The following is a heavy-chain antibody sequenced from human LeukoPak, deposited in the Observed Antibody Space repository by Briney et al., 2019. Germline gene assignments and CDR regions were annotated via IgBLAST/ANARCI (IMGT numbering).Heavy chain of an antibody. CDR2: AYFNGIT. V-gene: IGHV4-59*11. J-gene: IGHJ4*02. D-gene: IGHD3-10*01. CDR3: ARDEGSPGALDH. CDR1: GVSITSHF. Sequence: PSETLSLTCTVSGVSITSHFWIWIRQSPGQGLEWIGYAYFNGITNYNPSLKSRVTISVDTSKNQFSLRLSSVTAADTAVYYCARDEGSPGALDHWGQGTLVTVSS.